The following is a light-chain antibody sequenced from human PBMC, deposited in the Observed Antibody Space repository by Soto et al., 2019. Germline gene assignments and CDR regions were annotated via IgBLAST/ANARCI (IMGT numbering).Light chain of an antibody. V-gene: IGLV2-14*01. CDR3: SSSASRSTRV. CDR1: SSYVGGYNY. CDR2: EVT. J-gene: IGLJ1*01. Sequence: QSALNRPSSLSGSPGQSITISCPGTSSYVGGYNYVSWYQQHPGKAPKLMIYEVTNRPSGVSNRFSGSKSGNTASLTISGLQAEDEGDNYCSSSASRSTRVFASGTNGTVL.